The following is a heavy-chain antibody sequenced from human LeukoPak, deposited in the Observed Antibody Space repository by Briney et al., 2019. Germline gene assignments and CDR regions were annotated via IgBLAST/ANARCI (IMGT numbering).Heavy chain of an antibody. V-gene: IGHV1-46*01. J-gene: IGHJ4*02. CDR2: INPRGGST. D-gene: IGHD6-25*01. Sequence: ASVKVSCKASGYTFTTYYMHWLRQAPGQGPEWMGIINPRGGSTDCAQKFQGRVTMTSDTSTSTVYMELHSLRSDDTAVYFCARVGMTAATADFWGQGTLVTVSS. CDR1: GYTFTTYY. CDR3: ARVGMTAATADF.